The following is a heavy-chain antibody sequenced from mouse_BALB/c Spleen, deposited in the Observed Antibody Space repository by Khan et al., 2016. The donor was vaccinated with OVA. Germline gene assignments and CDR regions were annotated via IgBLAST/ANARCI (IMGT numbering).Heavy chain of an antibody. J-gene: IGHJ3*01. CDR2: IYPGNSDT. CDR1: GYSFTSYL. Sequence: VQLQQSGTVLARPGASVKMSCKASGYSFTSYLIHWVKQRPGQGLEWIGDIYPGNSDTSYNQKFKDKAKLTAGTSASTAYMESRSLTNEASAVFYRTRGGYSSFAYWGQGTLVTVSA. D-gene: IGHD1-3*01. CDR3: TRGGYSSFAY. V-gene: IGHV1-5*01.